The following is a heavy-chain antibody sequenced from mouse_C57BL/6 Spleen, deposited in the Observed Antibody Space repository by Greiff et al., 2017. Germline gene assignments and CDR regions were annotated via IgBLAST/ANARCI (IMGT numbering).Heavy chain of an antibody. V-gene: IGHV6-6*01. Sequence: EVKVEESGGGLVQPGGSMKLSCAASGFTFSDAWMDWVRQSPEKGLEWVAEIRNKANNHATYYAESVKGRFTISRDDSKSSVYLQMNSLRAEDTGIYYCTLLFYGYDAGFDYWGQGTTLTVSS. CDR3: TLLFYGYDAGFDY. D-gene: IGHD2-2*01. J-gene: IGHJ2*01. CDR1: GFTFSDAW. CDR2: IRNKANNHAT.